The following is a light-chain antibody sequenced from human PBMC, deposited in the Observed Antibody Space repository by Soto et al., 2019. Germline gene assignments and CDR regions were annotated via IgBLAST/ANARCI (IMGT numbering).Light chain of an antibody. CDR1: SSNIGAGYD. V-gene: IGLV1-40*01. CDR3: QSYDSSLNVV. Sequence: QSVLTQPPSVSGAPVQRVTISCTGSSSNIGAGYDVHWYQQLPGTAPKLLIYANSNRPSGVPDRFSGSKSGTSASLAIPWLQAEDEADYYCQSYDSSLNVVFGGGTKVTVL. J-gene: IGLJ2*01. CDR2: ANS.